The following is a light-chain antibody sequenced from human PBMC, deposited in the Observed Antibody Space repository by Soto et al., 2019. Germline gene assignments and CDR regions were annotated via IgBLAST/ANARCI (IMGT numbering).Light chain of an antibody. CDR3: SSYTGSSTPYV. CDR2: DVS. CDR1: SSDIGDYKY. V-gene: IGLV2-14*03. J-gene: IGLJ1*01. Sequence: QSVLTQPASVSGSPGQSITISCTGTSSDIGDYKYVSWYKQHPGKAPKLMIYDVSNRPSGVSNRFSGSKSGNTASLTISGLQAEDEADYYCSSYTGSSTPYVFGTGTKLTVL.